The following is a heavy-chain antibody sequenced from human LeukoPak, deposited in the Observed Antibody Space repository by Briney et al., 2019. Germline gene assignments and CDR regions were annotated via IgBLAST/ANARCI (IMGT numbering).Heavy chain of an antibody. CDR1: GFTFSSYG. V-gene: IGHV3-33*01. CDR2: IWYDGSNK. CDR3: ARDQQRGYSYGYFDY. Sequence: GGSLRLSCAASGFTFSSYGMHWVRQAPGKGLGWVAVIWYDGSNKYYADSVKGRFTIPRDNSKNTLYLQMNSLRAEDTAVYYCARDQQRGYSYGYFDYWGQGTLVTVSS. D-gene: IGHD5-18*01. J-gene: IGHJ4*02.